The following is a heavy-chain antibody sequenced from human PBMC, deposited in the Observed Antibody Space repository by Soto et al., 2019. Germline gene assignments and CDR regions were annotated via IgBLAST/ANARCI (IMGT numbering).Heavy chain of an antibody. J-gene: IGHJ4*02. V-gene: IGHV3-21*01. Sequence: EVQLVESGGGLVKPGRSLRLSCVASGSTFSSYTMNWVRQAPGKGLEWVSSISGSSSYIYSADSVKGRFTISRDNAKNSLYLQMDSLRAEDTAVYYCARVQYGDYAHFDYWGQGTLVTVSS. CDR1: GSTFSSYT. CDR2: ISGSSSYI. D-gene: IGHD4-17*01. CDR3: ARVQYGDYAHFDY.